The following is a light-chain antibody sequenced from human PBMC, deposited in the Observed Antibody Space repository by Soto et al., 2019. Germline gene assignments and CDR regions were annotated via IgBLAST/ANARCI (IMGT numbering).Light chain of an antibody. J-gene: IGLJ2*01. CDR2: EGH. CDR3: CSYAGNTTYVV. Sequence: QSALAQPASVSGSPGQSITISCTGTSGFVGSFSLVSWYQQHPGKAPKVMISEGHRRPSGVSNRFSGSKSGNTASLTISGLQAEDEADYYCCSYAGNTTYVVFGGGTKLTVL. V-gene: IGLV2-23*01. CDR1: SGFVGSFSL.